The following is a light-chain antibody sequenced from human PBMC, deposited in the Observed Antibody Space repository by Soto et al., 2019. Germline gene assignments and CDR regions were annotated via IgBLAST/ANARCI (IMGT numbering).Light chain of an antibody. Sequence: QSVLSQPPSASGTPGQRVTISCSGSSSNIGINFVYWYQQLPGAAPKLLIYSNNQRLSGVPDRFTGSRSGTSASLAIRGLQSEDEADYYCAVWDDRLSGYVFGGGTKVTVL. CDR1: SSNIGINF. V-gene: IGLV1-47*02. J-gene: IGLJ1*01. CDR2: SNN. CDR3: AVWDDRLSGYV.